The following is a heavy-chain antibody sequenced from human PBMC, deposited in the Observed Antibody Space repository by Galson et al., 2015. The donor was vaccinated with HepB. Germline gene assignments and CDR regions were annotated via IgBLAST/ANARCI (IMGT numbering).Heavy chain of an antibody. CDR3: AYGVDV. Sequence: CAISGDSVSSHSAVWNWIRQSPSRGLEWLGRTYYRSRWYNEYAVSVKSRVSINADTSKNQVSLQLNSVTPDDTAVYYCAYGVDVWGQGTRVTVS. V-gene: IGHV6-1*01. CDR2: TYYRSRWYN. J-gene: IGHJ6*02. CDR1: GDSVSSHSAV.